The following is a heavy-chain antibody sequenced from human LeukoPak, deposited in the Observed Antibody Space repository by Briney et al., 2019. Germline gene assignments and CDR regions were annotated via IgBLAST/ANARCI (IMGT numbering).Heavy chain of an antibody. V-gene: IGHV1-2*06. CDR3: ARQRFTVTSPFDP. D-gene: IGHD4-11*01. CDR2: INPNSGGT. Sequence: ASVKVSCKASGYTFTGYYMHWVRQAPGQGLEWMGRINPNSGGTNYAQKFQGRATMTRDTSISTAYMELSRLRSDDTAVYYCARQRFTVTSPFDPWGQGTLVTVSS. J-gene: IGHJ5*02. CDR1: GYTFTGYY.